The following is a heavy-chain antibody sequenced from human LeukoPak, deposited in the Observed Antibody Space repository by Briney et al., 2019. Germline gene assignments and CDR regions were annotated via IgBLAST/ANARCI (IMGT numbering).Heavy chain of an antibody. Sequence: GASVKVSCKASGYTFTSYGISWVRQAPGQGLEWMGWISAYNGNTNYAQKLQGRVTMTTDTSTSTAYMELRSPRSDDTAVYYCARDRSGGDLNWFDPWGQGTLVTVSS. CDR2: ISAYNGNT. V-gene: IGHV1-18*01. CDR3: ARDRSGGDLNWFDP. CDR1: GYTFTSYG. D-gene: IGHD3-10*01. J-gene: IGHJ5*02.